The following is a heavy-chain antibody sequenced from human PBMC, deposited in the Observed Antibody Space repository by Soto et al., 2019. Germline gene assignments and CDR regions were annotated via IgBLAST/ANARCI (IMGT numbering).Heavy chain of an antibody. D-gene: IGHD3-22*01. CDR1: GYTFTGYY. Sequence: ASVKVSCKASGYTFTGYYMHWVRQAPGQGLEWMGWINPNSGGTNYAQKFQGRVTMTRDTSISTAYMELSRLRSDDTAVYYCARGYYYDSSGPYYFDYWGQGTLVTVS. CDR3: ARGYYYDSSGPYYFDY. CDR2: INPNSGGT. J-gene: IGHJ4*02. V-gene: IGHV1-2*02.